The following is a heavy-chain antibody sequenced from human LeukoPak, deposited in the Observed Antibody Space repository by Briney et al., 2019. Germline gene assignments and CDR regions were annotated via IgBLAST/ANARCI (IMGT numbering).Heavy chain of an antibody. CDR3: ARDRSSPGYSHGRIFEY. V-gene: IGHV4-59*01. D-gene: IGHD5-18*01. CDR1: GDSIGTYY. CDR2: VYYSGST. J-gene: IGHJ4*02. Sequence: SETLSLTCTVSGDSIGTYYWSWIRQPPGRGLEWIGHVYYSGSTNYNPSLKSRVAISVDTSKNQFSLKLSSVTAADTAVYYCARDRSSPGYSHGRIFEYWGLVTLVTVS.